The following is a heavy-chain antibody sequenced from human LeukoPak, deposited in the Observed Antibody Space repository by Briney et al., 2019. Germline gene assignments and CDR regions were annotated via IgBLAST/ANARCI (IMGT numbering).Heavy chain of an antibody. V-gene: IGHV3-23*01. CDR2: ISGSGGTT. D-gene: IGHD6-19*01. CDR1: GFTFSSYA. CDR3: AKDPTIAVTGKFDY. J-gene: IGHJ4*02. Sequence: GGSLRLSCAASGFTFSSYAMSWVRQAPGKGLEWVSIISGSGGTTYYADSVEGRFSISRDNSRNTLYLQMNSLRAEDTAVYYCAKDPTIAVTGKFDYWGQGTLVTVSS.